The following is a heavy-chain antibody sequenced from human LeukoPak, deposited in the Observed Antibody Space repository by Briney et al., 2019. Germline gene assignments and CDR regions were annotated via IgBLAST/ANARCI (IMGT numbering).Heavy chain of an antibody. J-gene: IGHJ4*02. CDR3: ARLRYAPDV. D-gene: IGHD2-2*01. V-gene: IGHV3-74*03. Sequence: GGSLRLSCAASGSIFSNNWMHWVRQAPGQGLVWVSLIFGDGSMTKYADSVKGRFTISRDNAKNTLYLQMNSLRAEDTAVYYCARLRYAPDVWGQGTLVTVSS. CDR1: GSIFSNNW. CDR2: IFGDGSMT.